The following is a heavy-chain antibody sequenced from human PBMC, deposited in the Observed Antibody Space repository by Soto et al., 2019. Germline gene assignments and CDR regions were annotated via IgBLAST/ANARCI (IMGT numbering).Heavy chain of an antibody. V-gene: IGHV5-51*01. D-gene: IGHD3-10*01. CDR3: ARPRSHYYGSGSYYPDAFDI. CDR2: IYPGDSDT. Sequence: GESLKISCKGSGYSFTSYWIGWVRQMPGKGLEWMGIIYPGDSDTRYSPSFQGQVTISADKSISTAYLQWSSLKASDTAMYCCARPRSHYYGSGSYYPDAFDIWGQGTMVTVSS. CDR1: GYSFTSYW. J-gene: IGHJ3*02.